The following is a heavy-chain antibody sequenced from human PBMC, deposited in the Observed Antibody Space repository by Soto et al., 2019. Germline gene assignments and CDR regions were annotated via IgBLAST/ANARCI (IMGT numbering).Heavy chain of an antibody. V-gene: IGHV3-30-3*01. CDR1: GFTFSSYA. Sequence: GGSLRLSCAASGFTFSSYAMHWVRQAPGKGLEWVAVISYDGSNKYYADSVKGRFTISRDNSKNTLYLQMNSLRAEDTAVYYCARAPPSSGCHDYWGQGTLVTVSS. J-gene: IGHJ4*02. D-gene: IGHD6-19*01. CDR2: ISYDGSNK. CDR3: ARAPPSSGCHDY.